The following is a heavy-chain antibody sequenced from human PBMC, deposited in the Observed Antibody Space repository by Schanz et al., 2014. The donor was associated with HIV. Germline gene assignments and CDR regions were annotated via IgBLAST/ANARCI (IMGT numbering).Heavy chain of an antibody. CDR1: GYTFTGYF. J-gene: IGHJ2*01. CDR3: ASQYSNYDSSRRYHWYFDL. CDR2: FIPIFGTT. D-gene: IGHD4-4*01. V-gene: IGHV1-69*01. Sequence: QVQLVQSGAEVKKPGASVKVSCKASGYTFTGYFMHWVRQAPGQGLEWMGGFIPIFGTTNYAQKFQGRVTITADESTSTTYLELSSLRSEDTAVYYCASQYSNYDSSRRYHWYFDLWGRGTLVTVSS.